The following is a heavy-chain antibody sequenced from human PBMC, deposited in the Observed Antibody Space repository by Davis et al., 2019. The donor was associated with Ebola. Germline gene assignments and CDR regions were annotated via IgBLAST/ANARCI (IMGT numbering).Heavy chain of an antibody. D-gene: IGHD3-3*01. CDR1: GFTFSSYS. V-gene: IGHV3-48*01. CDR3: ASQRYDFWSGYSPRVWYYMDV. CDR2: ISSSSSTT. J-gene: IGHJ6*03. Sequence: PGGSLRLSCAASGFTFSSYSMNWVRQAPGKGLEWVSYISSSSSTTYYADSVKGRFTISRDNSKNTLYLQMNSLRAEDTAVYYCASQRYDFWSGYSPRVWYYMDVWGKGTTVTVSS.